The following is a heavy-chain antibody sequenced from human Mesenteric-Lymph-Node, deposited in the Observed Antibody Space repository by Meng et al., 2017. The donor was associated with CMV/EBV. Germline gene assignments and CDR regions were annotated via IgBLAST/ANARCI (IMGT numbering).Heavy chain of an antibody. CDR3: ARAKAAAVSN. J-gene: IGHJ4*02. CDR2: ISDSGST. Sequence: LRLSCTVSGGSISTNDSYWSWIRQPPGKGLEWIGHISDSGSTSYNVSLKSRVTISVDTSKNQFSLKLSSVTAADTAVYYCARAKAAAVSNWGQGTLVTVSS. D-gene: IGHD6-13*01. CDR1: GGSISTNDSY. V-gene: IGHV4-30-4*08.